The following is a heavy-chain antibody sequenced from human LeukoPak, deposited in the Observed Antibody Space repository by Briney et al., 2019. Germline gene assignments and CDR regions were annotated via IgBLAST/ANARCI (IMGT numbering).Heavy chain of an antibody. D-gene: IGHD3-10*01. V-gene: IGHV3-23*01. CDR2: ITDSGLST. Sequence: PGGSLRLSCAASGFTFSKYAMSWVRQAPGKGLEWVSDITDSGLSTYYADSVKGRFTISRDNSKNTLSLQMNSLRAEDTAVYYWGRGDRGVIINGYYGMDVWGQGTTVTVSS. CDR3: GRGDRGVIINGYYGMDV. CDR1: GFTFSKYA. J-gene: IGHJ6*02.